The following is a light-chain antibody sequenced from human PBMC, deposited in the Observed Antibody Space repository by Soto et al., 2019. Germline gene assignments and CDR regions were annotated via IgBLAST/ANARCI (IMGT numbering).Light chain of an antibody. CDR3: MQGTHWPPYT. CDR2: KVS. CDR1: QSLAYIDGNTY. J-gene: IGKJ2*01. Sequence: EVVMTQSPLSLPVTLGQPASISCRSSQSLAYIDGNTYLSWFQQRPGQSARCLIYKVSNRESGVPDRFSGSGSGTDFTLKISRVDAEDVGVYYCMQGTHWPPYTFGQGTKLVIK. V-gene: IGKV2-30*01.